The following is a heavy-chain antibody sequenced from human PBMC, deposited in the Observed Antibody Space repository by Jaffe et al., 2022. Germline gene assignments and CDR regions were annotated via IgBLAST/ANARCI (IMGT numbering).Heavy chain of an antibody. Sequence: EVQLVESGGGLVQPGRSLRLSCTASGFTFGDYAMSWFRQAPGKGLEWVGFIRSKAYGGTTEYAASVKGRFTISRDDSKSIAYLQMNSLKTEDTAVYYCTRDQRAVTTGYYYYYYMDVWGKGTTVTVSS. J-gene: IGHJ6*03. CDR3: TRDQRAVTTGYYYYYYMDV. CDR1: GFTFGDYA. V-gene: IGHV3-49*03. D-gene: IGHD4-17*01. CDR2: IRSKAYGGTT.